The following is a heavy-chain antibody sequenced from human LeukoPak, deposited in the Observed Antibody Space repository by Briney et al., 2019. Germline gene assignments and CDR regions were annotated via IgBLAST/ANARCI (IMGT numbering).Heavy chain of an antibody. Sequence: GGSLRLSCAASGFTFSSYSMNWVRQAPGKGLEWVSYISSSSSTIYYADSVKGRFTISRDNAKNSLYLQMNSLRAEDTAVYYCARDYYGSGSPFDYWGPGNPGHRLL. CDR1: GFTFSSYS. CDR3: ARDYYGSGSPFDY. J-gene: IGHJ4*02. CDR2: ISSSSSTI. V-gene: IGHV3-48*01. D-gene: IGHD3-10*01.